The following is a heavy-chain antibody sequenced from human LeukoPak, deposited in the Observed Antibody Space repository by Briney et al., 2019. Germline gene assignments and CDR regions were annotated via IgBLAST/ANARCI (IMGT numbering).Heavy chain of an antibody. V-gene: IGHV3-9*01. CDR1: GFTFDDYA. D-gene: IGHD2-15*01. Sequence: GRSLRLSCAASGFTFDDYAMHWVRQAPGKGLEWVSGISWNSGSIGYADSVKGRFTISRDNAKNSLYLQMNSLGAEDTALYYCAKARGGGYPFDYWGQGTLVTVSS. CDR3: AKARGGGYPFDY. CDR2: ISWNSGSI. J-gene: IGHJ4*02.